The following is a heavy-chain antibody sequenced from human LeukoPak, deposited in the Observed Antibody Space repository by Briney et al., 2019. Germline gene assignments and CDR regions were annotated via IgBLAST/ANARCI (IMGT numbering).Heavy chain of an antibody. CDR3: ARGKWLQFAGYYFDY. J-gene: IGHJ4*02. D-gene: IGHD5-24*01. V-gene: IGHV3-7*03. CDR1: GFTFSSYW. CDR2: IKQDGSEK. Sequence: PGGSLRLSCAASGFTFSSYWMSWVRQAPGKGLEWVANIKQDGSEKYYVDSVKGRFTISRDNAKNSLYLQMNSLRAEDTAVYYCARGKWLQFAGYYFDYWGQGTLVTVSS.